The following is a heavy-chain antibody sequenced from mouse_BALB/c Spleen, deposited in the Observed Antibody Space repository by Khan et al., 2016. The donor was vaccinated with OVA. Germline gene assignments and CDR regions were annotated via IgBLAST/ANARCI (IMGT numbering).Heavy chain of an antibody. V-gene: IGHV3-2*02. CDR1: GYSITSDYA. CDR3: ARAVTITTVVATDVHY. J-gene: IGHJ2*01. D-gene: IGHD1-1*01. CDR2: ISYSGRT. Sequence: EVQLQESGPGLVKPSQSLSLTCTVTGYSITSDYAWNWIRQFPGNKLEWMGYISYSGRTSYNPSLKSRISITRDTSKNQFFLQLNSVTTEDSATXYCARAVTITTVVATDVHYWGQGTTRTVSS.